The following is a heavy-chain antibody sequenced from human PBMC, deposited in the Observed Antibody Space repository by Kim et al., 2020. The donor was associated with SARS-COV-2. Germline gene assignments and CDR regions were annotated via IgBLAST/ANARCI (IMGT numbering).Heavy chain of an antibody. CDR2: ISWDGGST. CDR3: AKDIGYSSGWYIDY. J-gene: IGHJ4*02. Sequence: GGSLRLSCAASGFTFDDYTMHWVRQAPGKGLEWVSLISWDGGSTYYADSVKGRFTISRDNSKNSLYLQMNSLRTEDTALYYCAKDIGYSSGWYIDYWGQGTLVTVSS. D-gene: IGHD6-19*01. CDR1: GFTFDDYT. V-gene: IGHV3-43*01.